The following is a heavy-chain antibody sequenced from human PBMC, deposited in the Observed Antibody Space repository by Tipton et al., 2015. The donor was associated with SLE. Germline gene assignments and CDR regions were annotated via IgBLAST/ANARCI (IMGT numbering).Heavy chain of an antibody. CDR2: IYTSGST. J-gene: IGHJ5*02. Sequence: TLSLTCTVSGGSISSSSYYWGWIRQPAGKGLEWIGRIYTSGSTNYNPSLKSRVTMSVDTSKNQFSLKLSSVTAADTAVYYCARHEGWFDPWGQGTLVTVSS. CDR3: ARHEGWFDP. CDR1: GGSISSSSYY. V-gene: IGHV4-61*02.